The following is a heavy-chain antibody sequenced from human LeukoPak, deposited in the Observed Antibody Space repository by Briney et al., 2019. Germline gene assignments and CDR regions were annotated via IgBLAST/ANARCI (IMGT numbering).Heavy chain of an antibody. Sequence: ASVKVSCKASGYTFTSYAMNWVRQAPGQGLEWMGWIDTNTGNPTYAQGFTGRFVFSLDTSVSTAYLQISSLKAEDTAVYYCAREQGIAAAEGFDYWGQGTLVTVSS. V-gene: IGHV7-4-1*02. CDR1: GYTFTSYA. D-gene: IGHD6-13*01. CDR2: IDTNTGNP. CDR3: AREQGIAAAEGFDY. J-gene: IGHJ4*02.